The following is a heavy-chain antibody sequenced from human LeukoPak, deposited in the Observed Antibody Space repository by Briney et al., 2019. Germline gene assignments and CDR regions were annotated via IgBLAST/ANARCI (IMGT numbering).Heavy chain of an antibody. J-gene: IGHJ3*02. Sequence: GGSLRLSCAASGFTFSSYAMSWVRQAPGKGLKWVSAISGSGGSTYCADSVKGRFTISRDNSKNTLYLQMNSLRAEDTAVYYCAKPPEGSGYYYAITNDAFDIWGQGTMVTVSS. CDR1: GFTFSSYA. CDR3: AKPPEGSGYYYAITNDAFDI. CDR2: ISGSGGST. D-gene: IGHD3-22*01. V-gene: IGHV3-23*01.